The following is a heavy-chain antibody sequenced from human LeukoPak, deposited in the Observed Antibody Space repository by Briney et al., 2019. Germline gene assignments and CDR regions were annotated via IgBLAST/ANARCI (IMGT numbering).Heavy chain of an antibody. CDR2: IYYSGST. CDR1: GGSISSYY. Sequence: SETLSLTCTDSGGSISSYYWSWIRQPPGKGLEWIGYIYYSGSTNYNPSLKSRVTISVDTSKNQFSLKLSSVTAADTAVYYCARSEHDFWSGSNPGYFDYWGHGTLVTVSS. V-gene: IGHV4-59*01. D-gene: IGHD3-3*01. J-gene: IGHJ4*01. CDR3: ARSEHDFWSGSNPGYFDY.